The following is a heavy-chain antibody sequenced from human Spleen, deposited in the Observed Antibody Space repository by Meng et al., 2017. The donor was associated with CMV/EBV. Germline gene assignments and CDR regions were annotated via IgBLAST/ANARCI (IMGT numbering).Heavy chain of an antibody. Sequence: SETLSLTCTVSGGSTSSSTYYWGWIRQPPGKGLEWIGTIYYSGSTYYSPSLKSRVTISVDTSTNQFSLRLTSVTAADTAVYYCAREQTMTIFGAGIKAPGPPNLGMDVWGQGTTVTVSS. CDR2: IYYSGST. V-gene: IGHV4-39*07. D-gene: IGHD3-3*02. CDR1: GGSTSSSTYY. J-gene: IGHJ6*02. CDR3: AREQTMTIFGAGIKAPGPPNLGMDV.